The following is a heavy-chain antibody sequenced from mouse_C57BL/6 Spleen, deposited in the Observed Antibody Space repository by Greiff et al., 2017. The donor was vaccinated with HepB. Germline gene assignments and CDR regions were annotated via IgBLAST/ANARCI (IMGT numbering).Heavy chain of an antibody. CDR1: GFSFNTYA. V-gene: IGHV10-1*01. J-gene: IGHJ4*01. CDR3: VRQNDYPYYAMDY. Sequence: DVKLVESGGGLVQPKGSLKLSCAASGFSFNTYAMNWVRQAPGKGLEWVARIRSKSNNYATYYADSVKDRFTISRDDSESMLYLQMNNLKTEDTAMYYCVRQNDYPYYAMDYWGQGTSVTVSS. CDR2: IRSKSNNYAT. D-gene: IGHD2-4*01.